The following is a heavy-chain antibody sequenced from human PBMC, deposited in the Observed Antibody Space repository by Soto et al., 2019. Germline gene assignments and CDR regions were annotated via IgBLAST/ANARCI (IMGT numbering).Heavy chain of an antibody. V-gene: IGHV3-13*04. CDR1: GFIFSGHD. CDR2: IAIAGDT. CDR3: ARARHLAGITNTWFDY. J-gene: IGHJ4*02. Sequence: EVQLVESGGALVQPGGSLRLSCAASGFIFSGHDLHWVRQVPGKGLQWVSGIAIAGDTYYSGSVRGRFTISRENAKSSFYLQMNSLRAEDTAVYYCARARHLAGITNTWFDYWGRGTLVSVSS. D-gene: IGHD6-6*01.